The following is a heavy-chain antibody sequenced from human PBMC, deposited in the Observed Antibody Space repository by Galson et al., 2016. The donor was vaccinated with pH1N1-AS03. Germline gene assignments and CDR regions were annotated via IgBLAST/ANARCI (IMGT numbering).Heavy chain of an antibody. Sequence: QSGAEVTKPGESLRISCKGSGYPFTSYWINWVRQMPGKGLEWIGRIDPSDSYINYSPAFEGRVTISSDKSTTTAYLPWNDLKSAHTAVYCCATGHYFSGLYRDAFDSWRQGTRVTVPS. CDR3: ATGHYFSGLYRDAFDS. J-gene: IGHJ3*01. CDR2: IDPSDSYI. CDR1: GYPFTSYW. D-gene: IGHD2-15*01. V-gene: IGHV5-10-1*01.